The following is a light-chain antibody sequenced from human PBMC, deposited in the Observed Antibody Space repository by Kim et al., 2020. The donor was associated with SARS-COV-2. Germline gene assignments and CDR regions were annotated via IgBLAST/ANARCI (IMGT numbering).Light chain of an antibody. CDR2: GAY. Sequence: PGEGATLSGRASQSVSGRYLPWYQQEPGQAPRLLIYGAYSGATGIPDRFSGSGSGTDFTLTISRMEPEDVAVYYCQQYGSSPMYTFGQGTKLEI. CDR1: QSVSGRY. V-gene: IGKV3-20*01. J-gene: IGKJ2*01. CDR3: QQYGSSPMYT.